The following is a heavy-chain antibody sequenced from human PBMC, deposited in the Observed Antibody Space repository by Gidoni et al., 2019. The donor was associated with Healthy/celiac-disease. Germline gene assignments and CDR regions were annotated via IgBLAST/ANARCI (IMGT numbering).Heavy chain of an antibody. CDR3: ARVIVVVVAATNWFDP. Sequence: QVQLQESGPGLVKPSQTLSLTCTVSGGSISSGGYYWSWIRQPPGKGLEWIGYIYYSVSTYYNPSLKSRVTISVDTSKNQFSLKLSSVTAADTAVYYCARVIVVVVAATNWFDPWGQGTLVTVSS. J-gene: IGHJ5*02. D-gene: IGHD2-15*01. CDR2: IYYSVST. V-gene: IGHV4-31*03. CDR1: GGSISSGGYY.